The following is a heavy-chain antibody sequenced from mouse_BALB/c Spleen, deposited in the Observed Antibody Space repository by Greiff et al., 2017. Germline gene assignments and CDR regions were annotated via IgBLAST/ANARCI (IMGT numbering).Heavy chain of an antibody. CDR1: GFSLTSYG. J-gene: IGHJ4*01. V-gene: IGHV2-2*02. CDR3: GYDYDGGYAMDY. CDR2: IWSGGST. Sequence: VKLQESGPGLVQPSQTLSITCTVSGFSLTSYGVHWVRQSPGKGLEWLGVIWSGGSTDYNAAFISRLSIIKDNSKSQVFFKMNRLQANDTAIYYCGYDYDGGYAMDYWGQGTSVTVSS. D-gene: IGHD2-4*01.